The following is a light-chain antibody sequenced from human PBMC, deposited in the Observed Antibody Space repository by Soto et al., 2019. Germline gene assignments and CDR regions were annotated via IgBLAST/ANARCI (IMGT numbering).Light chain of an antibody. CDR3: QQYYSYPLT. V-gene: IGKV1-8*01. J-gene: IGKJ4*01. Sequence: AIRMTQSPSSFSASTGDRVTITCRASQGISSYLAWYQQKPGKAPKLLIYAASTLQSGVPSRFSGSGSGTDFTLTISCLQSKDFATYYCQQYYSYPLTFGGGTQVEIK. CDR1: QGISSY. CDR2: AAS.